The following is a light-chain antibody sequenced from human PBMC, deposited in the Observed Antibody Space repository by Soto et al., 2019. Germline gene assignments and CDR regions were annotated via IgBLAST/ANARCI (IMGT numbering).Light chain of an antibody. CDR2: AAS. Sequence: DVQMTQSPSSLSASVGYRFTITCRASQSISSYLNWYQQKPAKAPKLLXYAASSLQSGVPSRFSGSGSGTDFTLTISSLQHEDFAVHYCQQYNNWHPITFGQGTRLEIK. V-gene: IGKV1-39*01. CDR1: QSISSY. J-gene: IGKJ5*01. CDR3: QQYNNWHPIT.